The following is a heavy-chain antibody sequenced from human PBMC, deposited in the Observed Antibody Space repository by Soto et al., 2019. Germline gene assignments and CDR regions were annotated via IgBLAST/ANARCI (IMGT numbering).Heavy chain of an antibody. D-gene: IGHD1-26*01. J-gene: IGHJ4*02. CDR3: AKRGVGGTFYFDN. Sequence: QVQLEESGGGVVQPGRSLRLSCAASGFTFSTYGMHWVRQAPGKGLEWVAAISSDGSNKYYADSVRGRFTISRDNSKNALYVQMNSLRTEDTAVYYCAKRGVGGTFYFDNWGQGTLVTVSS. V-gene: IGHV3-30*18. CDR1: GFTFSTYG. CDR2: ISSDGSNK.